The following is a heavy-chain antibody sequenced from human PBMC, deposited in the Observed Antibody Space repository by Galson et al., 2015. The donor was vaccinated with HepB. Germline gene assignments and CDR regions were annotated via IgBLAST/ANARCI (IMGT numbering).Heavy chain of an antibody. D-gene: IGHD3-9*01. Sequence: SVKVSCKVSGYTLTELSMHWVRQAPGKGLEWMGGFDPEDGETIYAQKFQGRVTITADESTSTAYMELSSLRSEDTAVYYCAREYYDILTGYYSLDYWGQGTLVTVSS. CDR1: GYTLTELS. V-gene: IGHV1-24*01. J-gene: IGHJ4*02. CDR2: FDPEDGET. CDR3: AREYYDILTGYYSLDY.